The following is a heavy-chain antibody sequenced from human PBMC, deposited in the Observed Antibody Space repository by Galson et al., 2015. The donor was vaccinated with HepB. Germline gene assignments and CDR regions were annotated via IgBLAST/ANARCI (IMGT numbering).Heavy chain of an antibody. CDR2: IYPDDSDT. CDR1: GYTFTKFW. Sequence: QSGAEVKKPGESLRISCKGSGYTFTKFWIGWVRQTPGKGLEWMGVIYPDDSDTRYSPSLQGQVIISGDKSINTTYLQWCSLRASDTAIYYCARQPHFSDGGGYLAGPFDLWGQGTMVTVSS. CDR3: ARQPHFSDGGGYLAGPFDL. D-gene: IGHD3-22*01. J-gene: IGHJ3*01. V-gene: IGHV5-51*01.